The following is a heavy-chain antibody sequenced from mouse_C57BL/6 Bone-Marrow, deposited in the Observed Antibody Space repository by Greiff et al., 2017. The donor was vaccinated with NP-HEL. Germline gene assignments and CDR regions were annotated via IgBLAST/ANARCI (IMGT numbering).Heavy chain of an antibody. J-gene: IGHJ1*03. Sequence: EVQRVESGPELVKPGASVKMSCKASGYTFTSYVMHWVKQKPGQGLEWIGYIYPYNDGTKYNEKFKGKATLTSDKSSSTAYMELRSLTSEDSAVYYCTRPTVVGPYWYFDVWGTGTTVTVSS. V-gene: IGHV1-14*01. CDR1: GYTFTSYV. D-gene: IGHD1-1*01. CDR2: IYPYNDGT. CDR3: TRPTVVGPYWYFDV.